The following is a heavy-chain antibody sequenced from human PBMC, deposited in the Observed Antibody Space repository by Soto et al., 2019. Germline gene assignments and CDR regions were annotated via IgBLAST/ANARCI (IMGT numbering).Heavy chain of an antibody. J-gene: IGHJ4*02. CDR3: ARGYYDSSGYYLDY. D-gene: IGHD3-22*01. CDR1: GFTFSSYD. CDR2: IGTAGDT. Sequence: EVQLVESGGGLVQPGGSLRLSCEASGFTFSSYDMHWVRQATGKGLEWVSAIGTAGDTHYPGSVKGRFTISRENAKNSLYLQMNSLRAWGTAVYYCARGYYDSSGYYLDYWGQGTLVTVSS. V-gene: IGHV3-13*01.